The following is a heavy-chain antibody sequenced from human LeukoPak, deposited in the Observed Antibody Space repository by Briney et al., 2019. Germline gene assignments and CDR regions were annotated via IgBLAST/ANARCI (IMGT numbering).Heavy chain of an antibody. CDR3: ARALDYGFDY. V-gene: IGHV4-34*01. CDR2: INHSGST. Sequence: PSETLSLTCAVYGGSFSGYYWSWIRQPPGKGLEWIGEINHSGSTNYNPSLKSRVTISVDTSKNQFSLKLSSVTAADTAVYYCARALDYGFDYWGQGTLVTVSS. D-gene: IGHD4-17*01. CDR1: GGSFSGYY. J-gene: IGHJ4*02.